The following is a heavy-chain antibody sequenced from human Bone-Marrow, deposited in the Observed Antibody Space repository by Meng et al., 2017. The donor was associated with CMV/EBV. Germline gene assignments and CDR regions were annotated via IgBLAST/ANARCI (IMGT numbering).Heavy chain of an antibody. CDR1: GYTFTSYG. Sequence: ASVKVSCKASGYTFTSYGISWVRQAPGQGLEWMGWISVYNGNTNYAQKLQGRVTMTTDTSTSTAYMELSSLRSEDTAVYYCARDPGYCSSTSCYYYYGMDVWGQGTTVTVSS. CDR2: ISVYNGNT. D-gene: IGHD2-2*01. CDR3: ARDPGYCSSTSCYYYYGMDV. V-gene: IGHV1-18*01. J-gene: IGHJ6*02.